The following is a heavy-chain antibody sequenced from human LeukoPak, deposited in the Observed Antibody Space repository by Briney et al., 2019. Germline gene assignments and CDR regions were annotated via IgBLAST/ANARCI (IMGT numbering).Heavy chain of an antibody. CDR1: GGSMRSGVYY. Sequence: SETLSLTSAVSGGSMRSGVYYRRWIRQPPGKGLEWIGYIYYSGSTYYNPSLKSRVTISVDTSKNQFSLQLSSVTAADTAVYYSARDQRLRYLVWLLGGRGTLVTVSS. CDR3: ARDQRLRYLVWLL. J-gene: IGHJ4*02. CDR2: IYYSGST. D-gene: IGHD3-9*01. V-gene: IGHV4-30-4*01.